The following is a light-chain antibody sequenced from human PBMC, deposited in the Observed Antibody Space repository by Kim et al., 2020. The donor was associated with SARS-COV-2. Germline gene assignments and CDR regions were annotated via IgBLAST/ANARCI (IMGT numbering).Light chain of an antibody. Sequence: ASVGDRVTSSCRASQNIGTYLAWYQHKPGKAPTLLVYQASSLESGVPSRFSGSGSETEFILTISSLQPDDFATYYCQHYNSYPYTFGQGTKLEIK. CDR3: QHYNSYPYT. CDR1: QNIGTY. CDR2: QAS. J-gene: IGKJ2*01. V-gene: IGKV1-5*03.